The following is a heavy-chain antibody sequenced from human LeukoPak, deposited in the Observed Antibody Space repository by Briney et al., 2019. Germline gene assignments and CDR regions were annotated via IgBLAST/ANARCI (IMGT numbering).Heavy chain of an antibody. D-gene: IGHD1-26*01. Sequence: PSETLSLTCTVSGGSISSYYWSWVRQPPGKGLEWIGFVYYTGSTNYSPSLKSRVTISVDTSKNQFSLKLSSVTAADTAVYYCAKWTEGGAFDSWGQGTMLIVSS. V-gene: IGHV4-59*01. J-gene: IGHJ3*01. CDR3: AKWTEGGAFDS. CDR1: GGSISSYY. CDR2: VYYTGST.